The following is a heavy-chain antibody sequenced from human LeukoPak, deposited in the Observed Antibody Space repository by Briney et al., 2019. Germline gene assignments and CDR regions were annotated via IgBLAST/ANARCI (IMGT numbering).Heavy chain of an antibody. CDR2: IYYSGST. V-gene: IGHV4-61*05. J-gene: IGHJ4*02. CDR3: ARQGYSYGFDY. D-gene: IGHD5-18*01. CDR1: GGSISSSSYY. Sequence: SETLSLTCTVSGGSISSSSYYWSWIRQPPGKGLEWIGYIYYSGSTNYNPSLKSRVTISVDTSKNQFSLKLSSVTAADTAVYYCARQGYSYGFDYWGQGTLVTVSS.